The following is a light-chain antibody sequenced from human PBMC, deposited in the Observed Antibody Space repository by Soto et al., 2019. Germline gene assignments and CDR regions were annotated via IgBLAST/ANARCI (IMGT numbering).Light chain of an antibody. Sequence: EIQMTQSPPTLAASLGDRVPITCMATQIISSWLAWYQQKPGKAPKLLIYKAYSLESGVPSRFSGSGSGTEYTLTISSLQPDDFATYYCQPYNSYSWTFGPGPQVDIK. J-gene: IGKJ1*01. CDR2: KAY. CDR1: QIISSW. V-gene: IGKV1-5*03. CDR3: QPYNSYSWT.